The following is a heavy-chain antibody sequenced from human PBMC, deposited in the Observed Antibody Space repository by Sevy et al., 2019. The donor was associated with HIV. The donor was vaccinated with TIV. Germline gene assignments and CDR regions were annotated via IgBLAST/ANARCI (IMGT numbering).Heavy chain of an antibody. Sequence: GGSLRLSCAASGFTFSSYWMNWVRQSPGKGLEWVSRINTDGTITTYADSVKGRFTISRDNAKNTLYMEMNSLRAEDTAVYDCARGGSLGAFDIWGRGTLVTVSS. D-gene: IGHD1-26*01. V-gene: IGHV3-74*03. CDR2: INTDGTIT. CDR1: GFTFSSYW. J-gene: IGHJ3*02. CDR3: ARGGSLGAFDI.